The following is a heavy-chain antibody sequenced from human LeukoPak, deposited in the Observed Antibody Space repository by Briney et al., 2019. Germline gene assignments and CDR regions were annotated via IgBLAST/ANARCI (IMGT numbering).Heavy chain of an antibody. D-gene: IGHD3-9*01. CDR3: AREGRYFDWLLRYGMDV. J-gene: IGHJ6*02. CDR2: IYTSGST. CDR1: GGSISSYY. Sequence: SETLSLTCTVSGGSISSYYWSWIRQPAGKGLEWIGRIYTSGSTNYNPSLKSRVTMSEDTSKNQFSLKLSSVTAADTAVYYCAREGRYFDWLLRYGMDVWGQGTTVTVSS. V-gene: IGHV4-4*07.